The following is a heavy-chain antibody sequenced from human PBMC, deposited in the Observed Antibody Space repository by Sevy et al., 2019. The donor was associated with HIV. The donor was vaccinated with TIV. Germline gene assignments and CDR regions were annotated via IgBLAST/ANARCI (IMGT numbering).Heavy chain of an antibody. D-gene: IGHD3-10*01. CDR2: ISSSSSYI. J-gene: IGHJ4*02. CDR1: GFTFSSYS. Sequence: GGSLRLSCAASGFTFSSYSMNWVRQAPGKGLEWVSSISSSSSYIYYADSVKGRFTISRDNAKISLYLQMNSLRAEDTAVYYCARDRSGFGEPYYFDYWGQGTLVTVSS. V-gene: IGHV3-21*01. CDR3: ARDRSGFGEPYYFDY.